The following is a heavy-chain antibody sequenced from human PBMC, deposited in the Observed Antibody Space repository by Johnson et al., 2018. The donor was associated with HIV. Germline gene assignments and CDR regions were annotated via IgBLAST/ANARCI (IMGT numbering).Heavy chain of an antibody. CDR3: ARRTVTALFDI. V-gene: IGHV3-11*04. J-gene: IGHJ3*02. CDR2: ISSSGSTI. D-gene: IGHD4-17*01. CDR1: GFTFSDYY. Sequence: QMLLVESGGGVVRPGGSLRLSCAASGFTFSDYYMSWIRQAPGKGLEWVSYISSSGSTIYYADSVKGRFTISRDNAKNSLILQMNSLRDEDTAVYYCARRTVTALFDIWGQGTLVTVSS.